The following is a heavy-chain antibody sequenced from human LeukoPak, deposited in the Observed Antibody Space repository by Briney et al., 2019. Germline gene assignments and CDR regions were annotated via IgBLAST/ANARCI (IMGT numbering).Heavy chain of an antibody. CDR2: ISANDGKI. J-gene: IGHJ4*02. D-gene: IGHD1-1*01. CDR3: ARELHVERDDY. V-gene: IGHV1-18*01. Sequence: ASVKVSCKAPGFVFTSYGFTWVRQAPGQGLEWMGWISANDGKIHYSERHQGRVTMTTDTVTSTAYMELRSLRSDDTAVYYCARELHVERDDYWGQGTLVTVSS. CDR1: GFVFTSYG.